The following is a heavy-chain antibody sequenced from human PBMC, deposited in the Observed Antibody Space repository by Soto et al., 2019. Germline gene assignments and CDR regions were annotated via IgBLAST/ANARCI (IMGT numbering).Heavy chain of an antibody. D-gene: IGHD1-26*01. CDR2: SYYTGAT. Sequence: SETLSLTCTVSVGSITGYYWSWIRQSPGKGLEWIGCSYYTGATNYNPSLKSRVTISVGTSKNQVSLTLSSATAADTAVYYCARERTSRSGFDQWGQGTQVTVST. J-gene: IGHJ4*02. CDR1: VGSITGYY. V-gene: IGHV4-59*01. CDR3: ARERTSRSGFDQ.